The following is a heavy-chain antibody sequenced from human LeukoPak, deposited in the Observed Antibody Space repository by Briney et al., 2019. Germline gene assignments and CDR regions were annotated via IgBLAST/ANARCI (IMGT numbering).Heavy chain of an antibody. Sequence: PSETLSLTCTVSGGSISSYYWSWIRQSPGKELELIGYIYFPGHTNYKPSLRSRVTISGDTSKNVFSLTLNSVTAADTAIYYCARQGGTYFPHFDVWGPGTLVTVSS. V-gene: IGHV4-59*08. CDR2: IYFPGHT. D-gene: IGHD2/OR15-2a*01. CDR3: ARQGGTYFPHFDV. J-gene: IGHJ4*02. CDR1: GGSISSYY.